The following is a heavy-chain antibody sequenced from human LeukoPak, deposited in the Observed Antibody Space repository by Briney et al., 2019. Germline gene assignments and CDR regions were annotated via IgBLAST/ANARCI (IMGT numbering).Heavy chain of an antibody. CDR1: GFTFSSYS. V-gene: IGHV3-21*01. CDR2: ISSGSSYT. Sequence: GGSLRLSCAASGFTFSSYSMNWVRQAPGKGLEWVSCISSGSSYTYYADSVKGRFTISRDNAKNSLYLQMNSLRAEDTAVYYCAGSTVANWGQGTLVTVSS. J-gene: IGHJ4*02. CDR3: AGSTVAN. D-gene: IGHD6-19*01.